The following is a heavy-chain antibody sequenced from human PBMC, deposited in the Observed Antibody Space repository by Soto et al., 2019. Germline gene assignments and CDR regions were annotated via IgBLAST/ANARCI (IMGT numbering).Heavy chain of an antibody. CDR1: GGTFNNYP. D-gene: IGHD5-12*01. J-gene: IGHJ6*02. CDR2: SIPIFGTA. Sequence: ASVKVSCKASGGTFNNYPITWVRQAPGEGLEWMGGSIPIFGTANYAQKLQGRVTISVDESTSTAYMELGSLRSEDTAVYYCARGRGYSGDDHYYYFDMDVWGQGTTVTVSS. CDR3: ARGRGYSGDDHYYYFDMDV. V-gene: IGHV1-69*13.